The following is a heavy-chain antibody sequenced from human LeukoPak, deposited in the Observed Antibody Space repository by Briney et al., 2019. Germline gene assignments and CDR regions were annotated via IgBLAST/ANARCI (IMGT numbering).Heavy chain of an antibody. Sequence: GGSLRLSCAASGFTFSTYGMHWVRQAPGKGLEWVAFIRYGGSSKYYADSVKGRFTTSRDNSKSTLYLQMNSLRAEDTAVYYCARYHCSSTSCYSEVSFDYWGQGTLVTVSS. D-gene: IGHD2-2*01. CDR1: GFTFSTYG. CDR2: IRYGGSSK. J-gene: IGHJ4*02. V-gene: IGHV3-30*02. CDR3: ARYHCSSTSCYSEVSFDY.